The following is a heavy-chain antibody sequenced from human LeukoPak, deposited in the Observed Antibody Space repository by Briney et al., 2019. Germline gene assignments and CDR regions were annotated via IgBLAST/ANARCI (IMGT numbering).Heavy chain of an antibody. Sequence: VKVSCQASGYVFNLFGFSWVRQAPGQGLEWMGWISGYNGDTIYAQKFQDRVTMTMDPTTKTAYMELRSLRSDDTAMYYCARDRDIIAVPRTRLDFWGQGTLVIVSP. V-gene: IGHV1-18*01. CDR2: ISGYNGDT. J-gene: IGHJ4*02. CDR1: GYVFNLFG. CDR3: ARDRDIIAVPRTRLDF. D-gene: IGHD6-19*01.